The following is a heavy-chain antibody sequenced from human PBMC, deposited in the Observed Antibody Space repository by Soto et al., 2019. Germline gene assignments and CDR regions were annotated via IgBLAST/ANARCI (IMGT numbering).Heavy chain of an antibody. CDR1: GXTFSSYA. V-gene: IGHV3-23*01. Sequence: GSLRLSSAASGXTFSSYAISWVRQAPGKGLEWVSAISGSGGRTYYADYVKGRFTISIDNSNNTLYLQMNSMRAEDKAVYYCAKLLDIVVVPDALSWGQGILVTGSS. CDR2: ISGSGGRT. J-gene: IGHJ4*02. CDR3: AKLLDIVVVPDALS. D-gene: IGHD2-2*03.